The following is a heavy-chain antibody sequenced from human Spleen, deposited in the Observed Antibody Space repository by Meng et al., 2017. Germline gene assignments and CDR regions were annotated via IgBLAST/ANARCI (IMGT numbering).Heavy chain of an antibody. D-gene: IGHD3-16*01. CDR2: IKQDGSEK. CDR3: ARVDYDYIWGSSGYYYGMDV. J-gene: IGHJ6*02. CDR1: GFTFSSYW. Sequence: GESLKISCAASGFTFSSYWMSWVRQAPGKGLEWVANIKQDGSEKYYVDSVKGRFTISRDNAKNSLYLQMNSLRAEDTAVYYCARVDYDYIWGSSGYYYGMDVWGQGTTVTVSS. V-gene: IGHV3-7*04.